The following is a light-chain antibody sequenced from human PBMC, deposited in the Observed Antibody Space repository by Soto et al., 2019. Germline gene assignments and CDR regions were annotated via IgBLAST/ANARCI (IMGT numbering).Light chain of an antibody. CDR2: DAS. CDR3: QQRNVWPPIT. CDR1: QSVSRS. V-gene: IGKV3-11*01. Sequence: EIVLTQAPATLSLSPRERATLSCRASQSVSRSLAWYQQKPGQAPRFLIYDASNRATGIPARFSGSGSGTDFTLTISSLEPEDFAVYYCQQRNVWPPITFGQGTRLEIK. J-gene: IGKJ5*01.